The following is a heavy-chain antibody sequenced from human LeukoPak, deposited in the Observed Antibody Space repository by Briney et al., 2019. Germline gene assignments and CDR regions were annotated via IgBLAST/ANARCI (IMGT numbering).Heavy chain of an antibody. D-gene: IGHD6-13*01. CDR2: ISAYNGNT. CDR1: GYTFTSYG. J-gene: IGHJ4*02. CDR3: AREQDSSSWPTNFDY. Sequence: GASVKVSCKASGYTFTSYGISWVRQAPGQGLEWMGWISAYNGNTNYAQKLQGRVTMTTDTSTSTAYMELRSLRSDDTAVYYCAREQDSSSWPTNFDYWGQGTLVTVSS. V-gene: IGHV1-18*01.